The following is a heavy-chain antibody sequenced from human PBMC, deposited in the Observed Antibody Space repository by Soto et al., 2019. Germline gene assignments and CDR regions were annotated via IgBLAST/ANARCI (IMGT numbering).Heavy chain of an antibody. Sequence: GESLKISCKGSGYSFTSYWIGWVRQMPGKGLEWMGIIYPGDSDTRYSPSFQGQVTISADKSISTAYLQWSSLKASDTAMYYCARQGGYCSGGSCYSSPKSAFDIWGQGTMVNVSS. D-gene: IGHD2-15*01. V-gene: IGHV5-51*01. J-gene: IGHJ3*02. CDR2: IYPGDSDT. CDR3: ARQGGYCSGGSCYSSPKSAFDI. CDR1: GYSFTSYW.